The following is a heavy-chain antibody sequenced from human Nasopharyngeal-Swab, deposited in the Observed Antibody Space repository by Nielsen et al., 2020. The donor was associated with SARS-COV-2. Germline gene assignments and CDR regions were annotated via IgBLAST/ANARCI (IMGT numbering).Heavy chain of an antibody. D-gene: IGHD3-3*01. CDR2: IYYSGST. J-gene: IGHJ6*02. V-gene: IGHV4-31*03. CDR3: AREALAEITIFGVVSRYGMDV. CDR1: GGSISSGGYY. Sequence: SETLSLTCTVSGGSISSGGYYWSWIRQHPGKGLEWIGYIYYSGSTCYNPSLKSRVTISVDTSKNQFSLKLSSVTAADTAVYYCAREALAEITIFGVVSRYGMDVWGQGTTVTVSS.